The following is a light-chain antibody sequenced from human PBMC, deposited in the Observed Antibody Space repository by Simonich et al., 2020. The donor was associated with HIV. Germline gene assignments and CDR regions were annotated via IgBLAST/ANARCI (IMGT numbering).Light chain of an antibody. CDR3: QQYGSSIT. CDR1: QSVSSSY. Sequence: EIVLTQSPGTLSLSPGDRATVSCRASQSVSSSYLTWYQQKPGQAPRLLIYGASSRATGIPARFRGSGSGTDFTLTISRLEPEDFAVYYCQQYGSSITFGQGTRLDIK. CDR2: GAS. J-gene: IGKJ5*01. V-gene: IGKV3-20*01.